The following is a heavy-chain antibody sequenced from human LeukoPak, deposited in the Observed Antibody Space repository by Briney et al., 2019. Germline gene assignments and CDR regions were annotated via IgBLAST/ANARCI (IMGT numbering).Heavy chain of an antibody. V-gene: IGHV1-46*01. CDR3: ARGSSGSGSYYTFDY. J-gene: IGHJ4*02. D-gene: IGHD3-10*01. CDR1: GYTFTSYY. Sequence: GASVKVSCESSGYTFTSYYMHWVRQAPRQGLEWMGIINPRSGSTSYAQKFQGRVTMTRDTSTSTVYMELSSLRSEDTAVYYCARGSSGSGSYYTFDYWGQGTLVTVSS. CDR2: INPRSGST.